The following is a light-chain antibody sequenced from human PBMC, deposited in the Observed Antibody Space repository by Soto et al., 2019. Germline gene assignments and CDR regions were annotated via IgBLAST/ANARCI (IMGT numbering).Light chain of an antibody. CDR1: KLGAKY. CDR2: QDS. J-gene: IGLJ2*01. CDR3: QAWDSSTAVV. Sequence: SYELTQPPSVSVSPGQTASITCSGDKLGAKYACWYQQKPGQSPVLVIYQDSSRPSGIPERFSGSNSGNTATLTISGTQAMDEADYYCQAWDSSTAVVFGGGTKLTVL. V-gene: IGLV3-1*01.